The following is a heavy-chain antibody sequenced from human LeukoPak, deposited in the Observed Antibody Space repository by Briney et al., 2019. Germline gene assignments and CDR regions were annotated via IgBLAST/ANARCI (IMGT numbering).Heavy chain of an antibody. CDR1: GFTFSSYA. J-gene: IGHJ4*02. CDR2: ISGSGGST. V-gene: IGHV3-23*01. CDR3: AKEGRGTGRRAYSGYENY. Sequence: GGSLRLSCAASGFTFSSYAMSWVRQAPGKGLEWVSAISGSGGSTYYADSVKGRFTISRDNSKNTLYLQMNSLRAEDTAVYYCAKEGRGTGRRAYSGYENYWGQGTLVTVSS. D-gene: IGHD5-12*01.